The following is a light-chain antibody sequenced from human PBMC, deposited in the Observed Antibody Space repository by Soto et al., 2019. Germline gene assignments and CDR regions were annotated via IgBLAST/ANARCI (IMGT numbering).Light chain of an antibody. V-gene: IGKV3-15*01. Sequence: EIVLTQSPATLSVSPGERATLSCRASQSVSSNLAWYQQKPGQAPRLLIHGASTRATGIPARFSGSGSGTEFTLTISSLQSEDFAFYYCQQYNNWPPSHTFGGGTKVEIK. J-gene: IGKJ4*01. CDR1: QSVSSN. CDR3: QQYNNWPPSHT. CDR2: GAS.